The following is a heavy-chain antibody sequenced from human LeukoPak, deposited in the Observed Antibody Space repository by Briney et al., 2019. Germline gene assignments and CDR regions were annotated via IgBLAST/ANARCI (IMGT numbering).Heavy chain of an antibody. V-gene: IGHV4-38-2*02. CDR2: FYHGGST. J-gene: IGHJ6*03. D-gene: IGHD5-18*01. CDR1: GYPISTGYY. CDR3: ARTTEGGYTYGYFYYYYMDV. Sequence: SETLSLTCTVSGYPISTGYYWDWIRQPPGKGLEWIGTFYHGGSTYYNPSLKSRVTISVDTSKNQFSLNLTSVTAADTAVYYCARTTEGGYTYGYFYYYYMDVWGKGTTVTISS.